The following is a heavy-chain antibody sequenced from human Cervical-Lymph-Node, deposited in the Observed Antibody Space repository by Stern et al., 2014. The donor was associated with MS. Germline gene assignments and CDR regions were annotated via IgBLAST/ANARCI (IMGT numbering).Heavy chain of an antibody. CDR3: ATGGLTYGSGSYYGMAV. D-gene: IGHD3-10*01. Sequence: VQLVESGPEVKKPGASVKVSCKGSGYTFTNYFIHWVRQAPGQGIEWMGWIKPNSGATNYALRFEGWVTIARDMSISTAYMELGRLKSDDTAVYYCATGGLTYGSGSYYGMAVWGQGTTVTVS. V-gene: IGHV1-2*04. J-gene: IGHJ6*02. CDR2: IKPNSGAT. CDR1: GYTFTNYF.